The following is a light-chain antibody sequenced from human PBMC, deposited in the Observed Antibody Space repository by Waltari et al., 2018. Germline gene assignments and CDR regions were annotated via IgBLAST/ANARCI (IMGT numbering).Light chain of an antibody. V-gene: IGKV1-8*01. CDR1: QGISSY. Sequence: AIRMTQSPSSLSASTGDRVTITCRASQGISSYLAWYQQKPGKAPKLLIYAASTLQSGVPSRFSGSGSGTDFTLTISCLQSEDFATYYCQQYYSYPRYTFGQGTKLEIK. CDR3: QQYYSYPRYT. J-gene: IGKJ2*01. CDR2: AAS.